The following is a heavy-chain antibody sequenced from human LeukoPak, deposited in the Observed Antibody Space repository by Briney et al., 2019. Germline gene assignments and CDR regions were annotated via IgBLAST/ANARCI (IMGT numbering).Heavy chain of an antibody. D-gene: IGHD1-1*01. J-gene: IGHJ4*02. CDR1: GGSISSYY. V-gene: IGHV4-4*07. CDR3: ARTTLEGFDY. CDR2: IYTSGST. Sequence: PSETLSLACTVSGGSISSYYWSWIRQPAGKGLEWIGRIYTSGSTNYNPSLKSRVTMSVDTSRDQFSLRLSSVTAADTAIYYCARTTLEGFDYWGQGTLVTVSS.